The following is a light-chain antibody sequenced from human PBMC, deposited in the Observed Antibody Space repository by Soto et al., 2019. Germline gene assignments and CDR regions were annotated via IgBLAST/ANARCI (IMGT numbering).Light chain of an antibody. CDR3: QQYYSLPLT. CDR2: WAS. J-gene: IGKJ4*01. CDR1: QSVFYSSNNKNY. V-gene: IGKV4-1*01. Sequence: DIVMTQSPESLAVSLGERATINCKSSQSVFYSSNNKNYLTWYQQKPGQPPKLLMYWASTRESGVPDRFSGSGSETDFTLTISSLQAEDVAVYYCQQYYSLPLTFGGGTKVEIK.